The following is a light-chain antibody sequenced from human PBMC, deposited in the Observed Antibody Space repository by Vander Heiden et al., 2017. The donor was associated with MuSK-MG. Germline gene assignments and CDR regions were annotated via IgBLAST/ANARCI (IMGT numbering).Light chain of an antibody. CDR2: GAS. CDR1: QSVSSSY. CDR3: QQYGSSRRT. J-gene: IGKJ1*01. Sequence: EIVLTQSPGTLSLSPGERATLSCRDSQSVSSSYLAWYQQKPGQAPRLLIYGASSRATGIPDRFSGSGSGTDFTLTISRLEPEDFAVYYCQQYGSSRRTFGQGTKVEIK. V-gene: IGKV3-20*01.